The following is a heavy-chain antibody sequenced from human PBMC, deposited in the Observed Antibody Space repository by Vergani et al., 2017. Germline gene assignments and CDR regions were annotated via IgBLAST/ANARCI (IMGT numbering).Heavy chain of an antibody. D-gene: IGHD4-17*01. CDR1: GFTFSSYA. CDR2: ISYDGSNK. V-gene: IGHV3-30-3*01. J-gene: IGHJ4*02. CDR3: AKDTRRGGDYVSVEFDY. Sequence: QVQLVESGGGVVQPGRSLRLSCAASGFTFSSYAMHWVRQAPGKGLEWVAVISYDGSNKYYADSVKGRFTISRDNSKNTLYLQMNSLRAEDTAVYYCAKDTRRGGDYVSVEFDYWGQGTLVTVSS.